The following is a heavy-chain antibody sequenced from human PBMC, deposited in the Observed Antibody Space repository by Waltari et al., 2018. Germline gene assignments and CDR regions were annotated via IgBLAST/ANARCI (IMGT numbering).Heavy chain of an antibody. CDR2: IYTSGST. Sequence: QVQLQESGPGLVKPSQTLSLTCTVSGGSISSGSYYWSWIRQPAGKGLEWIGRIYTSGSTNYNPALKRRVTISVDTSKNQFSLKLSSVTAADTAVYYCAREHTNDYGDYVLSWGQGTLVTVSS. CDR3: AREHTNDYGDYVLS. D-gene: IGHD4-17*01. CDR1: GGSISSGSYY. V-gene: IGHV4-61*02. J-gene: IGHJ5*02.